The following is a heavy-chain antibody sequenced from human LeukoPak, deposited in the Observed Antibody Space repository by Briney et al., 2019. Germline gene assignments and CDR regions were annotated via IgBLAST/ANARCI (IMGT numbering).Heavy chain of an antibody. Sequence: GGSLRLSCAASGFTVSSNYMSWVRQAPGKGLEWVSVIYSGGSTYYADSVKGRFTISRDNSKNTLYLQMNSLRAEDTAVYYCARDLLRYCSSTSCPGPFDYWGQGTLVTVSS. V-gene: IGHV3-66*01. CDR2: IYSGGST. CDR1: GFTVSSNY. J-gene: IGHJ4*02. CDR3: ARDLLRYCSSTSCPGPFDY. D-gene: IGHD2-2*01.